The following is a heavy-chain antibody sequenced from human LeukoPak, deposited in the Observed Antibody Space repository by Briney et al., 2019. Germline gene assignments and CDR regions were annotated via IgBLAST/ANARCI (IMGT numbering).Heavy chain of an antibody. J-gene: IGHJ4*02. CDR1: GGSFIGYY. D-gene: IGHD4-23*01. Sequence: SETLSLTCAVYGGSFIGYYWSWIRQPPGKGLEWIGEINHSGSTNYNPSLKSRVTISVDTSKNQFSLKLSSVTAADTAVYYCARGLRWLDYWGQGTLVTVSS. CDR3: ARGLRWLDY. CDR2: INHSGST. V-gene: IGHV4-34*01.